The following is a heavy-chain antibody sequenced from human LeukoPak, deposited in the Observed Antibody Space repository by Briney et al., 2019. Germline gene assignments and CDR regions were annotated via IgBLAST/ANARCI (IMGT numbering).Heavy chain of an antibody. Sequence: GGSLRLSCAASGFTFSSYSMNWVRQAPGKGLEWVSYISSTSTTIHYADSVKGRFTISRDNAKNSLSLQMNSLRDEDTAVYYCARWDYYGSGSKSRWGQGTLVTVSS. D-gene: IGHD3-10*01. CDR2: ISSTSTTI. CDR1: GFTFSSYS. J-gene: IGHJ4*02. V-gene: IGHV3-48*02. CDR3: ARWDYYGSGSKSR.